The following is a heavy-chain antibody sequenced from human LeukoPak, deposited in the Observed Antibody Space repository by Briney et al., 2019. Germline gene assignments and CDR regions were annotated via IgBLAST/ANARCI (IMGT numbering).Heavy chain of an antibody. J-gene: IGHJ4*02. D-gene: IGHD5-24*01. CDR3: ARGGGRDGYNSPYYFDY. CDR1: GYTFTGYY. Sequence: ASVKVSCKASGYTFTGYYMHWVRQAPGQGLEWMGWINPNSGGTNYAQKFQGRVTITADESTSTAYMELSSLRSEDTAVYYCARGGGRDGYNSPYYFDYWGQGTLVTVSS. V-gene: IGHV1-2*02. CDR2: INPNSGGT.